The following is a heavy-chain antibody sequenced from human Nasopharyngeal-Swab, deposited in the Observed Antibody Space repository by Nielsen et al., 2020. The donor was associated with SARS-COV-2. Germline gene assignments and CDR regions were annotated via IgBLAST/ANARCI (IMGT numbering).Heavy chain of an antibody. J-gene: IGHJ6*02. V-gene: IGHV3-11*04. CDR3: ARDGSLYCSSTSCYSGKYYYGLDV. D-gene: IGHD2-2*01. Sequence: GESLKISCAASGFTFSDYYMSWIRQAPGKGLEWVSYISSSGSIIYYADSVKGRFTISRDDAKNSLYLQMNSLRAEDTAVYYCARDGSLYCSSTSCYSGKYYYGLDVWGQGTTVTVSS. CDR2: ISSSGSII. CDR1: GFTFSDYY.